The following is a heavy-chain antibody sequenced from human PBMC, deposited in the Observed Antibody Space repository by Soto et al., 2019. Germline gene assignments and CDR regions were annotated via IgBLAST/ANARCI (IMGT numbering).Heavy chain of an antibody. CDR3: ASTGGIGSAYYYYYGMDV. D-gene: IGHD6-13*01. CDR1: GGSINSGGYY. Sequence: LSLTCTVSGGSINSGGYYWSRIRQHPGKGLEWIGYIYYSGSTYYNPSLKSRVTISVDTSKNQFSLKLSSVTAADTAVYYCASTGGIGSAYYYYYGMDVWGQGTTVKSP. V-gene: IGHV4-31*03. J-gene: IGHJ6*02. CDR2: IYYSGST.